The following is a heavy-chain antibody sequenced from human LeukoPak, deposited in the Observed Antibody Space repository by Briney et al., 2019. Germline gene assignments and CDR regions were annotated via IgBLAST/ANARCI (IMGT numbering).Heavy chain of an antibody. CDR1: GFTFSNAW. V-gene: IGHV3-15*01. CDR3: TRGPGYDYVWGTYRADY. CDR2: IKSKTDGGTT. J-gene: IGHJ4*02. D-gene: IGHD3-16*02. Sequence: PGGSLRLSCAASGFTFSNAWMSWVRQAPGKGLEWVGRIKSKTDGGTTDYAAPVKGRFTISRDNSKNTLYLQMGSLRPEDMAVYFCTRGPGYDYVWGTYRADYWGQGTLVTVSS.